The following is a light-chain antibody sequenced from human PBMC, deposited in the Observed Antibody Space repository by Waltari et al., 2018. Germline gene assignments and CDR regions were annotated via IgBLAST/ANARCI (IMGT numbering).Light chain of an antibody. Sequence: QSALTQPASVSGSPGQSITISCTGTNSDVGGYNFVSWYQQHPGKAPKLMIYEVSNRPSGVSNRFSGSKSGNPASRTISGLQAEDEAHYYCSSYTSSSTDVFGTGTKVTVL. J-gene: IGLJ1*01. CDR3: SSYTSSSTDV. V-gene: IGLV2-14*01. CDR1: NSDVGGYNF. CDR2: EVS.